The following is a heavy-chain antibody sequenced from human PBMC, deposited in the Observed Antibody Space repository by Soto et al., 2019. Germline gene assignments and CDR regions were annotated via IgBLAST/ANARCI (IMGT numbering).Heavy chain of an antibody. Sequence: SETLSITCTVAGGSVSGGDYYWNWIRQPPGRGLEWIGYIYYIGSTNYNPSLKSRVTISVDRSKNQFSLKLSSVTAADTAVYYCARGRFLEWLSFNWFDPWGQGTLVTVSS. CDR2: IYYIGST. V-gene: IGHV4-61*08. CDR3: ARGRFLEWLSFNWFDP. J-gene: IGHJ5*02. D-gene: IGHD3-3*01. CDR1: GGSVSGGDYY.